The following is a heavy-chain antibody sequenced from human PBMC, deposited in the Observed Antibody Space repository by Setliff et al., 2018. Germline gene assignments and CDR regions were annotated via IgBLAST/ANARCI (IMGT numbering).Heavy chain of an antibody. J-gene: IGHJ4*02. CDR2: INHRGST. CDR1: GGTFSDYY. Sequence: PSETLSLTCAAYGGTFSDYYWTWIRQPPGKGLEWVGEINHRGSTTYNPSLKSRVTISVDTSKNQFSLNLNSVTAADTGVYYCANCRYQVPYDYWGQGTLVTVSS. V-gene: IGHV4-34*08. D-gene: IGHD2-2*01. CDR3: ANCRYQVPYDY.